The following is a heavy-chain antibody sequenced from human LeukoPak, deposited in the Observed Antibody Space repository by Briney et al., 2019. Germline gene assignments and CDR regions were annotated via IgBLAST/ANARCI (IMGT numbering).Heavy chain of an antibody. V-gene: IGHV4-4*02. J-gene: IGHJ3*02. CDR2: IHYRGGT. Sequence: PSETLSLTCAVSGGSISNENFWTGVRQPPAKGLDWIGEIHYRGGTNYNPSLRRRVNISIDTSKNQFSLKLTSVTAADTAVYYCAPPNDDYNSWGEGTIVTVS. CDR3: APPNDDYNS. CDR1: GGSISNENF.